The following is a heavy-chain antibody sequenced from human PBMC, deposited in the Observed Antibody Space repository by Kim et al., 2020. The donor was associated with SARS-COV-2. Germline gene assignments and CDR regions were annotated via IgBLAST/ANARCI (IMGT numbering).Heavy chain of an antibody. CDR3: TRPIYYYYGMDV. CDR2: T. V-gene: IGHV3-73*01. Sequence: TAYAASVKGRFTISRDDSKNTAYLQMNSLKTEDTAVYYCTRPIYYYYGMDVWGQGTTVTVSS. J-gene: IGHJ6*02.